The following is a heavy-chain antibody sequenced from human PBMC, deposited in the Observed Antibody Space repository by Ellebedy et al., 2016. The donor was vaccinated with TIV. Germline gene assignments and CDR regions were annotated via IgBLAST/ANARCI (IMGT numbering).Heavy chain of an antibody. D-gene: IGHD3-16*01. CDR2: ISYDGSNK. CDR1: GFTFSSYG. CDR3: VRYVAAFDI. Sequence: GGSLRLSCAASGFTFSSYGMHWVRQAPGKGLEWVAVISYDGSNKYYADSVKGRFTISRDNSKNTLYLQMNSLRAEDTAVYYCVRYVAAFDIWGQGTLVAVSS. V-gene: IGHV3-30*03. J-gene: IGHJ4*02.